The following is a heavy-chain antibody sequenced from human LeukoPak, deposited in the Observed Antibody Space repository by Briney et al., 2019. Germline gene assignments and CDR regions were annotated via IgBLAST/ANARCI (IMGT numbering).Heavy chain of an antibody. CDR3: ARVWGGYCSSTSCYGAFDI. Sequence: GGSLRLSCAASGFTFDDYGMSWVRHAPGKGLEWVSGINWNGGSTGYADSVKGRFTISRDNAKNPLYLQMNSLRAEDTALYYCARVWGGYCSSTSCYGAFDIWGQGTMVTVSS. CDR2: INWNGGST. V-gene: IGHV3-20*04. J-gene: IGHJ3*02. D-gene: IGHD2-2*01. CDR1: GFTFDDYG.